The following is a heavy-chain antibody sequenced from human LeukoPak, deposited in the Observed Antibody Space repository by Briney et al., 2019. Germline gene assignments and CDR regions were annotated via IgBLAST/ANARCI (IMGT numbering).Heavy chain of an antibody. CDR2: ISAYNGNT. CDR1: GYTFTSYG. Sequence: ASVKVSCKASGYTFTSYGISWVRQAPGQGLEWMGWISAYNGNTNYAQKLEGRVTMTTDTSTSTAYMELRSLRSDDTAVYYCASGVGALSRNAFDIWGQGTMVTLSS. D-gene: IGHD1-26*01. J-gene: IGHJ3*02. V-gene: IGHV1-18*01. CDR3: ASGVGALSRNAFDI.